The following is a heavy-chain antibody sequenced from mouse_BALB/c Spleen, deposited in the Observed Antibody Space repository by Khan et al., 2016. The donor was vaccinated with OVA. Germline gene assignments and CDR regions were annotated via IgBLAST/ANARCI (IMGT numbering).Heavy chain of an antibody. D-gene: IGHD1-2*01. V-gene: IGHV3-2*02. Sequence: EVQLQESGPGLVKPSQSLSLTCTVTGYSITSGYGWNWIRQFPGNKLEWMGYISYSGSPNYNPSLKSRISITRDTPKNQFFLQLNTVATEDTATYYCARTARIKYWGQGTTLTVSS. CDR2: ISYSGSP. J-gene: IGHJ2*01. CDR3: ARTARIKY. CDR1: GYSITSGYG.